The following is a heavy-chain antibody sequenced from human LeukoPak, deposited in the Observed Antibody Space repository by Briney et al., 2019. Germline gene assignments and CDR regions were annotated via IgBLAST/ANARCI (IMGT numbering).Heavy chain of an antibody. CDR1: GFTFSSYA. D-gene: IGHD3-3*01. CDR3: ARGRYDFWSGYDY. J-gene: IGHJ4*02. Sequence: PGRSLRLSCAASGFTFSSYAMHWVRQAPGKGLEWVAVISYDGSDKYYADSVKGRFTISRDNSKNTLYLQMNSLRAEDTAVYYCARGRYDFWSGYDYWGQGTLVTVSS. V-gene: IGHV3-30-3*01. CDR2: ISYDGSDK.